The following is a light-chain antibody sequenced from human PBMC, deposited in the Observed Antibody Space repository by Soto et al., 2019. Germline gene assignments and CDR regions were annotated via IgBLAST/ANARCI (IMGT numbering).Light chain of an antibody. V-gene: IGKV3-15*01. J-gene: IGKJ2*01. CDR3: QQYNNWPPDT. CDR2: GAS. CDR1: QSVSSN. Sequence: EIVMTQSPATLSVSPGERATLSCRASQSVSSNLAWYQQKPGQAPRLLIYGASTRATGIPARFSGSGSGTECTRTISILQSEDFAVYYCQQYNNWPPDTFGQRTKLEIK.